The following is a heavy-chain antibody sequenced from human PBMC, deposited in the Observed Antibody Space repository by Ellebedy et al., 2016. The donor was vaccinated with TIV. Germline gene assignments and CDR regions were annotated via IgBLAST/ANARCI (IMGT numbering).Heavy chain of an antibody. J-gene: IGHJ4*02. CDR2: ISAYNGNT. CDR3: ARVPYCGGDCSPMASYFDY. Sequence: ASVKVSCKASGYTFTSYGISWVRQAPGQGLEWMGWISAYNGNTNYAQKLQGRVTMTTDTSTSTAYMELRSLRSDDTAVYYCARVPYCGGDCSPMASYFDYWGQGTLVTVSS. CDR1: GYTFTSYG. V-gene: IGHV1-18*04. D-gene: IGHD2-21*02.